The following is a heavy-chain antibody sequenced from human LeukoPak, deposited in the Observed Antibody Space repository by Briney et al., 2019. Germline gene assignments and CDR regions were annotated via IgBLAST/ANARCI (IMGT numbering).Heavy chain of an antibody. Sequence: SETLSLTCTVSGGSISGNNYYWGWIRQAPGEGLEWIGSINNRGSTYYNPSLKSRVTMSVDTSKNQFSLKLSSVTAADTAVYYCARHDSGGQTNWFDPWGQGTLVTVSS. CDR1: GGSISGNNYY. D-gene: IGHD3-22*01. J-gene: IGHJ5*02. CDR3: ARHDSGGQTNWFDP. CDR2: INNRGST. V-gene: IGHV4-39*01.